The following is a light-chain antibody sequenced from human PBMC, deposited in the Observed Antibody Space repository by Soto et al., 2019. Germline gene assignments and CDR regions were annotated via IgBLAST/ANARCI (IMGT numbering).Light chain of an antibody. V-gene: IGLV2-8*01. Sequence: QSALTQPPSASGSPGQSVTISCTGTSSDVGGYNYVSWYQQHPGKAPKVMIYEVNKRPSGVPDRFSGSKSGNMASLTVSGLQAEDEADYYCISYAGTHNPRFGGGTKLTVL. CDR1: SSDVGGYNY. CDR2: EVN. CDR3: ISYAGTHNPR. J-gene: IGLJ2*01.